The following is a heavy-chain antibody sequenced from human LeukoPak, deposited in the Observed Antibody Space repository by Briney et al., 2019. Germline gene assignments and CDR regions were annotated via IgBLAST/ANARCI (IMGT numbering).Heavy chain of an antibody. CDR2: FDLEDGET. D-gene: IGHD6-19*01. J-gene: IGHJ3*02. V-gene: IGHV1-24*01. Sequence: GASVKVSCKVSGYTLTELSMHWVRQAPGKGLEWMGGFDLEDGETIYAQKFQGRVTMTEDTSTDTAYMELSSLRSEDTAVYYCATGVSPSYSSGWYWVDAFDIWGQGTMVTVSS. CDR1: GYTLTELS. CDR3: ATGVSPSYSSGWYWVDAFDI.